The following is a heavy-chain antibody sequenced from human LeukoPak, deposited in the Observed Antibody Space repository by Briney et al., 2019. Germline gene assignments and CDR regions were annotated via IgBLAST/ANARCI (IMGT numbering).Heavy chain of an antibody. CDR2: LSYDGTNE. J-gene: IGHJ4*01. V-gene: IGHV3-30*18. D-gene: IGHD2-15*01. CDR1: GFIFSGSV. CDR3: AKDSGGSVLED. Sequence: GGSLRLSCAASGFIFSGSVMHWVRQAPGKGLEWVAVLSYDGTNEYYGDSVKGRFTISRDNYKNTLYLQMNSLRHDDTAVYYCAKDSGGSVLEDWGHGSLVIVSS.